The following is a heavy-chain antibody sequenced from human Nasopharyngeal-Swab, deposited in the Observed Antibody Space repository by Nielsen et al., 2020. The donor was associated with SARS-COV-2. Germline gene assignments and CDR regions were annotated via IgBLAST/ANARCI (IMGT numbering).Heavy chain of an antibody. D-gene: IGHD3-22*01. V-gene: IGHV3-11*04. Sequence: GESLKISCAASGFTFDDYAMHWVRQAPGKGLEWVSYISSSGSTIYYADSVKGRFTISRDNAKNSLYLQMNSLRAEDTAVYYCAREPGYDSSGYALGYWGQGTLVTVSS. CDR1: GFTFDDYA. J-gene: IGHJ4*02. CDR3: AREPGYDSSGYALGY. CDR2: ISSSGSTI.